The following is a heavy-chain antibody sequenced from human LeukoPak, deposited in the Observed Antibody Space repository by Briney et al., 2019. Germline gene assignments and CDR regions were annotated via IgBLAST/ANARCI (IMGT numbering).Heavy chain of an antibody. CDR3: ALGDYGAPFDY. J-gene: IGHJ4*02. D-gene: IGHD4-17*01. Sequence: KPGGSLRLSXSASGFTFSSYSMNWVRQAPGKGLEWVSSISSSSSYIHYADSVKGPFTISRDHAKHSLYLQMNSLRAEDKAVYYCALGDYGAPFDYWGQGTLVTVSS. CDR1: GFTFSSYS. CDR2: ISSSSSYI. V-gene: IGHV3-21*01.